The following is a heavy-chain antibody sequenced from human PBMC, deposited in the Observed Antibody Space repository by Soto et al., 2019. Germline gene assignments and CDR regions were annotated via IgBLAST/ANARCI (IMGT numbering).Heavy chain of an antibody. V-gene: IGHV3-30*03. D-gene: IGHD3-3*01. Sequence: PGGSLRLSCAATGFTIYRNAMYWVRQAPGKGLEWVAVMSFDGSHQQYADSVKGRFTISRDNSKNTLSLEMNSLRRDDTAVYYCASCERFTRVGVDYYALDVWGQGTTVTVSS. J-gene: IGHJ6*02. CDR3: ASCERFTRVGVDYYALDV. CDR2: MSFDGSHQ. CDR1: GFTIYRNA.